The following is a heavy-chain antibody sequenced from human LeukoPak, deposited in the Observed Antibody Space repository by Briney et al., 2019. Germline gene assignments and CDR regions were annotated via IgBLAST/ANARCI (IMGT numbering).Heavy chain of an antibody. CDR1: GGSISSGSYY. Sequence: SETLSLTCTVSGGSISSGSYYWGWIRQPPGKGLEWIGSIYYSGSTYYDPSLKSRVTISVDTSKNQFSLKLSSVTAADTAVYYCARGATPFLLDYWGQGTLVTVSS. D-gene: IGHD2-2*01. CDR2: IYYSGST. CDR3: ARGATPFLLDY. J-gene: IGHJ4*02. V-gene: IGHV4-39*07.